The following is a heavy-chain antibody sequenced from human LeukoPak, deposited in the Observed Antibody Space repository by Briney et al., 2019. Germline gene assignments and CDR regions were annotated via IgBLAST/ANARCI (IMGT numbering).Heavy chain of an antibody. Sequence: SETLSLTCTVSGGSFSSPNYYWSWIRQPPGKGLEWIGYIYYSGSTNYNPSLKSRVTISVDASKNQFSLKLSSVTAADTAVYYCARLGTTGTTGFDYWGQGTLVTVSS. CDR3: ARLGTTGTTGFDY. D-gene: IGHD1-1*01. V-gene: IGHV4-61*01. CDR1: GGSFSSPNYY. J-gene: IGHJ4*02. CDR2: IYYSGST.